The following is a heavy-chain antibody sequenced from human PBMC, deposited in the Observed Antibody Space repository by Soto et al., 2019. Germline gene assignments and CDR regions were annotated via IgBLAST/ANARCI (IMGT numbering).Heavy chain of an antibody. J-gene: IGHJ6*02. V-gene: IGHV4-59*01. CDR1: GVSISDYY. CDR3: ARVSRPWNYAFYYYGLDV. D-gene: IGHD1-7*01. Sequence: QVQLQESGPGLVKPSETLSLTCAVSGVSISDYYWSWIRQPPGKGLEWVGYIHYSGSTKYNPSLKSRLTTSVDTSKNQFSLRLSSVTAADTAVYYGARVSRPWNYAFYYYGLDVWGHGTTVTVSS. CDR2: IHYSGST.